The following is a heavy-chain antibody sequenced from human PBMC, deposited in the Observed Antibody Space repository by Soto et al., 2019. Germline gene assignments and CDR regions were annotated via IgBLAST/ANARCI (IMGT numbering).Heavy chain of an antibody. CDR3: ASGYCSGGSGYSFPAFDI. D-gene: IGHD2-15*01. Sequence: QLQLQESGPGLVKPSETLSLTCTVSGGSISSSSYYWGWIRQPPGKGLAWIGSIYYNGSTYYNPSLKSRVPISLDTSKNQFSLKLSSVTAADTAVYYCASGYCSGGSGYSFPAFDIWGQGTMVTVSS. CDR2: IYYNGST. V-gene: IGHV4-39*01. CDR1: GGSISSSSYY. J-gene: IGHJ3*02.